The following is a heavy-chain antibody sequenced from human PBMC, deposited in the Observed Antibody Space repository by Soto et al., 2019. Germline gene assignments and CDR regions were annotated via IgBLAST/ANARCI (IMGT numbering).Heavy chain of an antibody. J-gene: IGHJ4*02. D-gene: IGHD4-17*01. CDR2: IYYSGST. V-gene: IGHV4-59*01. CDR3: ARRYGASFAY. Sequence: RIRKTPGKGLEWIGYIYYSGSTNYNPSLKSRVTISVDTSKNQFSLKLSSVTAADTAVYYCARRYGASFAYWGQGTLVTVSS.